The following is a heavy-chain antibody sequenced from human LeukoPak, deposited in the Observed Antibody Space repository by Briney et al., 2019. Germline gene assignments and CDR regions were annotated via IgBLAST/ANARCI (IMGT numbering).Heavy chain of an antibody. J-gene: IGHJ4*02. D-gene: IGHD2-2*03. CDR1: GGSISSSSYY. CDR2: IYYSGST. CDR3: ARHGSGYCSSTSCSPK. V-gene: IGHV4-61*05. Sequence: SETLSLTCTVSGGSISSSSYYWGWIRQPPGKGLEWIGYIYYSGSTNYNPSLKSRVTISVDTSKNQFSLKLSSVTAADTAVYYCARHGSGYCSSTSCSPKWGQGTLVTVSS.